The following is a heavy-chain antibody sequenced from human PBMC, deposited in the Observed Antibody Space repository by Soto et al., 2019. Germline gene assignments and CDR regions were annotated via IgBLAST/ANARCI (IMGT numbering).Heavy chain of an antibody. CDR2: INAGNGNT. D-gene: IGHD3-9*01. Sequence: GASVKVSCKASGYTFTSYAMHWVRQAPGQRLEWMGWINAGNGNTKYSQKFQGRVTITRDTSASTAYMELSSMRSEDTAANYCARGYYDILTGNLNYWGQGTLVTVSS. CDR3: ARGYYDILTGNLNY. CDR1: GYTFTSYA. J-gene: IGHJ4*02. V-gene: IGHV1-3*01.